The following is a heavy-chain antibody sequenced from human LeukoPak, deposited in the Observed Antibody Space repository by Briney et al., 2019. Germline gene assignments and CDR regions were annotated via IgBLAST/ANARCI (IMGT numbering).Heavy chain of an antibody. Sequence: GRSLRLSCAASGFTFDDYAMHWVRQAPGKGLEWVSGISWNSGSIGYADSVKGRFTISRDNAKNSLYLQMNSLRAEDTAVYYCARGYSYDDYWGQGTLVTVSS. CDR1: GFTFDDYA. V-gene: IGHV3-9*01. CDR3: ARGYSYDDY. CDR2: ISWNSGSI. J-gene: IGHJ4*02. D-gene: IGHD5-18*01.